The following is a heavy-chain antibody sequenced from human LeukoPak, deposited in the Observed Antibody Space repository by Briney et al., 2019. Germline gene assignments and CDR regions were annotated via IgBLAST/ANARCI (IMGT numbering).Heavy chain of an antibody. D-gene: IGHD5-18*01. CDR1: GFTFSSYA. CDR2: ISGSGGST. Sequence: PGGSLRLSCAASGFTFSSYAMSWVRQAPGKGLEWVSAISGSGGSTYYADSVKGRFTISRDNSKNTLYLQMNSLRAEDTAVYYCAKDSGGYSYVFRAAHGDVFDIWGQGTMVTVSS. J-gene: IGHJ3*02. V-gene: IGHV3-23*01. CDR3: AKDSGGYSYVFRAAHGDVFDI.